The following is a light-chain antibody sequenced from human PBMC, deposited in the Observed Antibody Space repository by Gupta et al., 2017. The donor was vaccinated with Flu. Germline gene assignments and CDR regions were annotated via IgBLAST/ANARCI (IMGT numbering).Light chain of an antibody. CDR2: DAS. CDR1: QSVSSF. V-gene: IGKV3-11*01. J-gene: IGKJ1*01. CDR3: QERSNWPRT. Sequence: PATLSLSPGDRATRSCRASQSVSSFLARYQEKPGQAPRLLIYDASNRATGIPARFSGSGSGTDFSLTISILEPQAFAVYYCQERSNWPRTSGQATKVEIK.